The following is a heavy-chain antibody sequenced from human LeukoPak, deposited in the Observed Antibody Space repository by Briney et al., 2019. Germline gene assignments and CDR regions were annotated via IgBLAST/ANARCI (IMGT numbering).Heavy chain of an antibody. CDR2: INHSGST. Sequence: SETLSLTCAVYGGSFSGHYWSWIRQPPGKGLEWIGEINHSGSTNYNPSLKSRVTISVDTSTNQFSLKLSSVTAADTAVYYCARGSSSGWYDAFDIWGQGTMVTVSS. CDR3: ARGSSSGWYDAFDI. CDR1: GGSFSGHY. D-gene: IGHD6-19*01. V-gene: IGHV4-34*01. J-gene: IGHJ3*02.